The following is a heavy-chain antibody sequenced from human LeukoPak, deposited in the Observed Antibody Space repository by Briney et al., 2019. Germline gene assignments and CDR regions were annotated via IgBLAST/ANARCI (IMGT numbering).Heavy chain of an antibody. J-gene: IGHJ5*01. CDR3: ARQVAVVEPTDPNWFDS. D-gene: IGHD2-21*01. CDR2: IFYNGRT. CDR1: GDSIGRSTDY. Sequence: SETLSLTCNVSGDSIGRSTDYWGWVRQTPEKGREWIGSIFYNGRTYYTPSLQSRVIMSLDTSNNQFSLRLTSVTAADTAVYYCARQVAVVEPTDPNWFDSWGQGTLVTVSS. V-gene: IGHV4-39*07.